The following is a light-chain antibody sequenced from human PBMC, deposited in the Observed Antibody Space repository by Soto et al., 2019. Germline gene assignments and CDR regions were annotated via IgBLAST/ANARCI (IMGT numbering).Light chain of an antibody. Sequence: QSALTQPASVSGSPGQSITISCTGTSSDVGGYNYVSWYQQYPGKAPKLMIYEVSNRPSGVSSRFSGSKSGNTASLTISGLQAEDEADYYCNSYTSNNTPYVFGTGTKLTVL. J-gene: IGLJ1*01. CDR2: EVS. CDR1: SSDVGGYNY. V-gene: IGLV2-14*01. CDR3: NSYTSNNTPYV.